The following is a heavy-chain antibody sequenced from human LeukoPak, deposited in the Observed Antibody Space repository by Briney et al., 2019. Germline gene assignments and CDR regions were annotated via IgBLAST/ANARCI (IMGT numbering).Heavy chain of an antibody. CDR1: GFTFSSYE. Sequence: GGSLRLSCAASGFTFSSYEMNWVRQAPGKGLEWVSYISSSGSTIYYADSVKGRFTISRDNAKDSLYLQMNSLRAEDTAVYYCARDIDDSSGYPYFDYWGQGTLVTVSS. J-gene: IGHJ4*02. CDR2: ISSSGSTI. CDR3: ARDIDDSSGYPYFDY. D-gene: IGHD3-22*01. V-gene: IGHV3-48*03.